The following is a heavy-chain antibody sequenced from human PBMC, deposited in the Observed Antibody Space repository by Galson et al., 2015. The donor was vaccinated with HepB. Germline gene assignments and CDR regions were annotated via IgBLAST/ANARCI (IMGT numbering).Heavy chain of an antibody. CDR1: GGSISSGGYY. CDR3: ARDVGPPPVYYYYGMDV. CDR2: IYTSGST. V-gene: IGHV4-61*02. J-gene: IGHJ6*02. Sequence: TLSLTCPVSGGSISSGGYYWSWIRQPAGKGLEWIGRIYTSGSTNYNPSLKSRVTISVDTSKNQFSLKLSSVTAADTAVYYCARDVGPPPVYYYYGMDVWGQGTTVTVSS.